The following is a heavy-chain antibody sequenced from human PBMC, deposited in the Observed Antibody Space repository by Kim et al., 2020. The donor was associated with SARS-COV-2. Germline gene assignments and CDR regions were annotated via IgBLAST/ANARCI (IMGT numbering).Heavy chain of an antibody. D-gene: IGHD6-19*01. Sequence: GGSLRLSCAASGFTFDDYAMHWVRQAPGKGLEWVSGISWNSGSIGYADSVKGRFTISRDNAKNSLYLQMNSLRAEDTALYYCAKDSSSGRSYYYYYMDV. CDR2: ISWNSGSI. V-gene: IGHV3-9*01. J-gene: IGHJ6*03. CDR3: AKDSSSGRSYYYYYMDV. CDR1: GFTFDDYA.